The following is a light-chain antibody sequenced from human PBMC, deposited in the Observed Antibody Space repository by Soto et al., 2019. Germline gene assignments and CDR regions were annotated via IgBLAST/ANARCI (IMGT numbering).Light chain of an antibody. V-gene: IGKV1-39*01. CDR1: QSISSW. Sequence: DIQRTQFPFTPSAAVGDRVPLTLRASQSISSWLAWYQQKPGKAPKLLIYAASSLQSGVPSRFSGSGSGTDFTLTISSLQPEDFATYYCQQSYSTLITFGQGTRLEIK. J-gene: IGKJ5*01. CDR2: AAS. CDR3: QQSYSTLIT.